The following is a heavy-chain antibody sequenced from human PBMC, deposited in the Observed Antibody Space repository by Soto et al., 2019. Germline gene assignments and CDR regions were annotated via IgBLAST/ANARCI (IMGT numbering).Heavy chain of an antibody. V-gene: IGHV4-30-4*01. D-gene: IGHD6-6*01. J-gene: IGHJ5*02. CDR1: GGSISSGDYY. CDR3: ARERPDGARLDP. Sequence: QVQLQESGPGLVKPSQTLSLTCTVSGGSISSGDYYWSWIRQPPGKGLEWIGYIYYSGSTHYNPSLKSRVXXXAXXSQTQFPLKLSSVTAADPAVYYCARERPDGARLDPWGQGTLVTVSS. CDR2: IYYSGST.